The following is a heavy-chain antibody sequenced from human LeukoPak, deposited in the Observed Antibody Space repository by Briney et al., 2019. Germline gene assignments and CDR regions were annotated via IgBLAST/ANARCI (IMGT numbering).Heavy chain of an antibody. J-gene: IGHJ4*02. CDR1: GFTFSSYA. D-gene: IGHD3-10*01. CDR3: AKDSYYYGSGSYYFDY. Sequence: GGSLRLSCAASGFTFSSYAMSWVRQAPGKGLEWVSAISGSGGSTYYADSVKGRFTISRDNSKNTLYLQMNSLRAEGTAVYYCAKDSYYYGSGSYYFDYWGQGTLVTVSS. V-gene: IGHV3-23*01. CDR2: ISGSGGST.